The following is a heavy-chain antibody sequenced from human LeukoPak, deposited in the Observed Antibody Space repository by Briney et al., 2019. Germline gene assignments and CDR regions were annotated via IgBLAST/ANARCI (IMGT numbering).Heavy chain of an antibody. CDR2: ITDDGGRT. D-gene: IGHD5-24*01. J-gene: IGHJ4*02. CDR1: GFTFSSYA. Sequence: GGSLRLSCGASGFTFSSYAMSWVRQAPGKGLEWVPAITDDGGRTKYADSVKARLTISRDNSKNTLYLQMSSLRPEDTAVYYCARESSGDANNPFFPDWGQGTLVIVSS. V-gene: IGHV3-23*01. CDR3: ARESSGDANNPFFPD.